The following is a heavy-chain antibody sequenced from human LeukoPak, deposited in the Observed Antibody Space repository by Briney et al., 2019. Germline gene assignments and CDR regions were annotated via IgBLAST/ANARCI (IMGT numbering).Heavy chain of an antibody. CDR2: IIPIFGTA. Sequence: ASVKVSCKASGYTFTSYDINWVRQAPGQGLEWMGGIIPIFGTANYAQKFQGRVTITADKSTSTAYMELSSLRSEDTAVYYCASSSDPHYYDSSGYYPPRYYMDVWGKGTTVTVSS. CDR3: ASSSDPHYYDSSGYYPPRYYMDV. CDR1: GYTFTSYD. J-gene: IGHJ6*03. D-gene: IGHD3-22*01. V-gene: IGHV1-69*06.